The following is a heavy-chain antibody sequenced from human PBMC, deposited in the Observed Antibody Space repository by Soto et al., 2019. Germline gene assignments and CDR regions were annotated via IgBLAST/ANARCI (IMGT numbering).Heavy chain of an antibody. V-gene: IGHV4-39*01. D-gene: IGHD3-9*01. Sequence: QLQLQESGPGLVKPSETLSLSCSVSDDSINSDKYYWGWIRQPPGKGLEWIGSVYYLGNAYYNPSLQTRVTISLDKSKSQFSLKLNSVTAADSAVYFCARLEGLATISYYFDFWCPGALVTVSS. CDR3: ARLEGLATISYYFDF. J-gene: IGHJ4*02. CDR1: DDSINSDKYY. CDR2: VYYLGNA.